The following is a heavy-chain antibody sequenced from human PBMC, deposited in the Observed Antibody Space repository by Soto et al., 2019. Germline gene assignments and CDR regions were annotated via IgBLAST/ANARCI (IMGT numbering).Heavy chain of an antibody. CDR2: IYWDDDK. J-gene: IGHJ4*02. V-gene: IGHV2-5*02. D-gene: IGHD6-13*01. CDR1: GFSLSTSGVG. Sequence: QITLKESGPPLVKPTQTLTLTCTFSGFSLSTSGVGVGWIRQPPGKALEWLALIYWDDDKRYSPSLKSRLTITEDTSKNQVVLTMTNMDPVDTATYYCAHSGLWRSSSWYPLIDYWGQGTLVTVSS. CDR3: AHSGLWRSSSWYPLIDY.